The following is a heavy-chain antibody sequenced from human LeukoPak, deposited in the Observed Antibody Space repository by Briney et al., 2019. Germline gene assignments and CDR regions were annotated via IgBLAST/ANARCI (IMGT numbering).Heavy chain of an antibody. CDR1: GFTFSSYA. CDR2: ISGSGGST. Sequence: GGSLRLSCAASGFTFSSYAMGWVRQAPGKGLEWVSTISGSGGSTYYADSVKGRFTISRDNAKNSLYLQMSNLRAEDTAVYFCARGGGLDVWGQGATVTVSS. V-gene: IGHV3-23*01. J-gene: IGHJ6*02. CDR3: ARGGGLDV. D-gene: IGHD3-16*01.